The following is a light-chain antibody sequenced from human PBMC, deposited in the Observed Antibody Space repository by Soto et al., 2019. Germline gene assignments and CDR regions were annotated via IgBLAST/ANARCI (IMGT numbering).Light chain of an antibody. Sequence: QSALTQPPSASGTPGQKDTVSCSGSSSNIGSNYVYSYQHPPGTAPKPLISRNNHRPSGVPHRFSGSKSGTSASLAISGLRSEDEADYYCAAWDDSLSPNVFGTGPKVTVL. J-gene: IGLJ1*01. CDR1: SSNIGSNY. CDR3: AAWDDSLSPNV. CDR2: RNN. V-gene: IGLV1-47*01.